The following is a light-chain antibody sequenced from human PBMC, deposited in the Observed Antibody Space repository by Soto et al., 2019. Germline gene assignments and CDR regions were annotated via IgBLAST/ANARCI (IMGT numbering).Light chain of an antibody. Sequence: QSVLTQPASVSGSPGPSITISCTGTSSDVGGYIYVSWYQQHPGKAPKLMIYDVTSRPSGVSYRFSGSKSGNTASLTISGLQAEDEADYYCSSYTTSSSYVFGTGTKVTVL. CDR2: DVT. V-gene: IGLV2-14*01. J-gene: IGLJ1*01. CDR3: SSYTTSSSYV. CDR1: SSDVGGYIY.